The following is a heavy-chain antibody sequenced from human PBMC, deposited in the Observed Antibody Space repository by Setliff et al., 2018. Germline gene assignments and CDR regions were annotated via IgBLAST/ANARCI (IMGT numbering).Heavy chain of an antibody. Sequence: SVKVSCKASGGTFSSYAISWVRQAPGQGLEWMGRIIPIFGTANYAQKFQGRVTITADKSTSTAYMELSSLRSEDTAMYYCAREEWGGPRAFDIWGQGTMVTVSS. CDR3: AREEWGGPRAFDI. J-gene: IGHJ3*02. D-gene: IGHD3-3*01. CDR2: IIPIFGTA. V-gene: IGHV1-69*06. CDR1: GGTFSSYA.